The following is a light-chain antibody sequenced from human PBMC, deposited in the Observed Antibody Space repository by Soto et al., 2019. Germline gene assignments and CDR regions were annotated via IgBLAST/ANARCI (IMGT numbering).Light chain of an antibody. CDR2: DAS. V-gene: IGKV1-33*01. CDR3: QQYNNGPPTYT. CDR1: QDISNY. J-gene: IGKJ5*01. Sequence: IQMTQSPSSLSASVGDRVTITCQASQDISNYLNWYQQKPGKAPKLLIYDASNLQTGAPSRFSGGGSGTVFTFTISSLQPEDLATYYCQQYNNGPPTYTFGQATRLEIK.